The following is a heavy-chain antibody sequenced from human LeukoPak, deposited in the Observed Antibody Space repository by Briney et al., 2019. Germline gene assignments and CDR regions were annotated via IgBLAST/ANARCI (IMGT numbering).Heavy chain of an antibody. CDR1: GGSISSYY. D-gene: IGHD5-12*01. J-gene: IGHJ4*02. CDR3: AREKVATIYGGGFFDY. Sequence: KSSETLSLTCTVSGGSISSYYWSWIRQPPGKGLEWIGSIYHSGSTYYNPSLKSRVTISVDTSKNQFSLKLSSVTAADTAVYYCAREKVATIYGGGFFDYWGQGTLVTVSS. V-gene: IGHV4-38-2*02. CDR2: IYHSGST.